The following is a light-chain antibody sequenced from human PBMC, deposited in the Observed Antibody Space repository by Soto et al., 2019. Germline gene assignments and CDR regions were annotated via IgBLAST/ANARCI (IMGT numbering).Light chain of an antibody. CDR1: QDISSY. J-gene: IGKJ5*01. V-gene: IGKV1-9*01. CDR3: QRLSDYPNT. CDR2: AAA. Sequence: DIQLTQSPSFLSASVGDRVTITCRASQDISSYLAWYQQKPGKAPQFLLYAAATLRVGVPSRFSESGSGTEFTLTISSLQPEDSATYYCQRLSDYPNTFGQGTRLEIK.